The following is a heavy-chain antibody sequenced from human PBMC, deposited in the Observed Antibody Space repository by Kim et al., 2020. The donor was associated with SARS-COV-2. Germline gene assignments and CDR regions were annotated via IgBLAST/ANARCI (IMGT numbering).Heavy chain of an antibody. V-gene: IGHV3-23*01. CDR3: ARTRSCSRSSCSVDY. CDR1: GFTFGTYA. D-gene: IGHD2-2*01. Sequence: GGSLRLSCAASGFTFGTYAMSWVRQAPGKGLEWVSGISGSGGSTYYADSVKGRFTISRDSSKNTLYLQMNSLTADDTALYYCARTRSCSRSSCSVDYWG. CDR2: ISGSGGST. J-gene: IGHJ4*01.